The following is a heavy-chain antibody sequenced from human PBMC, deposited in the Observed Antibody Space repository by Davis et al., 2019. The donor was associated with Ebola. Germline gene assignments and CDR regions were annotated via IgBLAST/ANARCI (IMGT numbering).Heavy chain of an antibody. D-gene: IGHD6-19*01. CDR3: AREPIFGSGWYPHYYGMDV. CDR2: IFYSGSSSYSGST. J-gene: IGHJ6*02. CDR1: GGSISDYY. V-gene: IGHV4-59*01. Sequence: MPGGSLRLSCTVSGGSISDYYWSWIRQSPGKGLEWIGNIFYSGSSSYSGSTNYHSSLKSRIFISVDTSKNQFSLKLNSVTAADTAVYYCAREPIFGSGWYPHYYGMDVWGQGTTVTVSS.